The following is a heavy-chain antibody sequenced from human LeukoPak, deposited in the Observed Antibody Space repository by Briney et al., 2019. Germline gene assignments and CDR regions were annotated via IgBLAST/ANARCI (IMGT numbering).Heavy chain of an antibody. CDR2: IIPIFGTA. Sequence: SVKVSCKASGGTFSSYAISWVRQAPGQGLGWMGGIIPIFGTANYAQKFQGRVTITADESTSTAYMELSSLRSEDTAVYYCARGLSGYAWFDPWGQGTLVTVSS. D-gene: IGHD5-12*01. V-gene: IGHV1-69*01. J-gene: IGHJ5*02. CDR1: GGTFSSYA. CDR3: ARGLSGYAWFDP.